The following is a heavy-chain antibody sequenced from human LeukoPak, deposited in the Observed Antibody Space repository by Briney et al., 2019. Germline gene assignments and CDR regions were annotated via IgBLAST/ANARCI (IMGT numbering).Heavy chain of an antibody. J-gene: IGHJ5*02. V-gene: IGHV4-39*07. D-gene: IGHD3-9*01. CDR3: ARGGWYDILTGYYNWFDP. Sequence: SETQSLTRTVSGGSISSSSYYWGWIRQPPGKGLEWIGSIYYSGSTYYNPSLKSRVTISVDTSKNQFSLKLSSVTAADTAVYYCARGGWYDILTGYYNWFDPWGQGTLVTVSS. CDR2: IYYSGST. CDR1: GGSISSSSYY.